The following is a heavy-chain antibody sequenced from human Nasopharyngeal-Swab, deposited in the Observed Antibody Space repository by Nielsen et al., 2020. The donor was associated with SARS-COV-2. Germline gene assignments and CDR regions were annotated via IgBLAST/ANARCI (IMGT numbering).Heavy chain of an antibody. Sequence: SLKISCAASGFTFSDYYMSWIRQAPGKGLEWVSGISWNGGSIGYADSVKGRFTISRDNAKNSLYLQMNSLRAEDTALYYCTKLPACSGGSCYGGSSDYWGQGTLVTVSS. CDR2: ISWNGGSI. V-gene: IGHV3-9*01. CDR1: GFTFSDYY. J-gene: IGHJ4*02. CDR3: TKLPACSGGSCYGGSSDY. D-gene: IGHD2-15*01.